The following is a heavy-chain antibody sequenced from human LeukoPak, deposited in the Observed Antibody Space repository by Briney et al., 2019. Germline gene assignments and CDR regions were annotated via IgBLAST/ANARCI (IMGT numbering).Heavy chain of an antibody. CDR2: INPNSGGT. CDR1: GYTFNGYY. J-gene: IGHJ4*02. V-gene: IGHV1-2*02. D-gene: IGHD6-19*01. CDR3: ARGTVAGIRWFDY. Sequence: ASVKVSCKASGYTFNGYYMHWVRQAPGQGLEWMGWINPNSGGTNYAQKFQGRVTMTRDTSISTAYMELSRLRSDDTAVYYCARGTVAGIRWFDYWGQGTLVTVSS.